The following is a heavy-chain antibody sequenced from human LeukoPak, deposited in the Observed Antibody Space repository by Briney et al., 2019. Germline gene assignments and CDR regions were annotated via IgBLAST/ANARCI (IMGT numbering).Heavy chain of an antibody. J-gene: IGHJ4*02. Sequence: GGSLRLSCVASGFTFSTYWMSWVRQAPGKGLEWVANIKQDESEIYYVDSVKGRFTISRDNAKNSLYLQMNSLRAEDTAVYYCARDRYGDYSFDYWGQGTLVTVSS. CDR1: GFTFSTYW. D-gene: IGHD4-17*01. V-gene: IGHV3-7*01. CDR2: IKQDESEI. CDR3: ARDRYGDYSFDY.